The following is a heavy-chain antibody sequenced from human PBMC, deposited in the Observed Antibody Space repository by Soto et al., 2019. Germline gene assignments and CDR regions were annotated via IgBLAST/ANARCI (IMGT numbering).Heavy chain of an antibody. J-gene: IGHJ4*02. Sequence: PSEILSLTCTVSGGSISSGDYYWRWIRQPPGKGLEWIGYIYYSGSNYYNPSLKSRVTISVDTSKNQFSLKLSSVTAAVTAVYYCARAQLYGDYVSYWGQGTLVNVSS. D-gene: IGHD4-17*01. V-gene: IGHV4-30-4*01. CDR2: IYYSGSN. CDR1: GGSISSGDYY. CDR3: ARAQLYGDYVSY.